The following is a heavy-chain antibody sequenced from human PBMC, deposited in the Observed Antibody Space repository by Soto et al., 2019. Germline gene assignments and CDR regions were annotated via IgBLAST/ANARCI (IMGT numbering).Heavy chain of an antibody. V-gene: IGHV1-18*01. CDR1: GYTFTSYG. CDR2: ISAYNGNT. CDR3: ARVYLGYCSSTSCLEYYFDY. Sequence: ASVKVSCKASGYTFTSYGISWVRQAPGQGLEWMGWISAYNGNTNYAQKLQGRVTMTTDTSTSTAYMELRSLRSDDTAVYYCARVYLGYCSSTSCLEYYFDYWGQGTLVTVSS. D-gene: IGHD2-2*01. J-gene: IGHJ4*02.